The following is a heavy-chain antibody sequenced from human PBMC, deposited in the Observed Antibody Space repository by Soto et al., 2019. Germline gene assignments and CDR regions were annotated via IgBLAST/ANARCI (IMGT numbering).Heavy chain of an antibody. D-gene: IGHD3-3*01. CDR1: GFDFSDHG. CDR3: AKDEGRFLRNYFNYGIDV. J-gene: IGHJ6*02. V-gene: IGHV3-33*03. Sequence: GGSLRLSCAASGFDFSDHGMHWVRQAPGEGLEWVTVISYDGTAKYYKESVKGRFTTSRDNSKKTLYPQIDSLRVEDTAVYYCAKDEGRFLRNYFNYGIDVWGLGTTVTVSS. CDR2: ISYDGTAK.